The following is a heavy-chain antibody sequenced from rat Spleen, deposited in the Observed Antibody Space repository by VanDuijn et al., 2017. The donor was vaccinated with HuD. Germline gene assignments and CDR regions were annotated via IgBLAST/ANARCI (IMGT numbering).Heavy chain of an antibody. D-gene: IGHD1-11*01. CDR3: AKAKVMINYGGFPPYVDY. CDR1: GFTYSNYV. CDR2: ISTGGVYT. Sequence: EVQLVESGGGLVQPGRSLKVSCAASGFTYSNYVMAWVRQAPTKGLEWVASISTGGVYTYYRDSVKGRFTISRDNAKNTLYLQMDSLRSEDTATYYCAKAKVMINYGGFPPYVDYWGQGVMVTVSS. V-gene: IGHV5S13*01. J-gene: IGHJ2*01.